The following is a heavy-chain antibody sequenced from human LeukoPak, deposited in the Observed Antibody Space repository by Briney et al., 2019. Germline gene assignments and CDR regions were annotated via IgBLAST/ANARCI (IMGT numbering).Heavy chain of an antibody. Sequence: GGSLRLSCAASGFTFSSYAMSWVRQAPGKGLEWVSAISSSSSTIYYADSVKGRFTISRDNAKNSLYLQMNSLRAEDTAVYYCARDPIYSAYDYVNGGGLWGQGTLVTVSS. CDR1: GFTFSSYA. J-gene: IGHJ4*02. CDR3: ARDPIYSAYDYVNGGGL. V-gene: IGHV3-48*01. D-gene: IGHD3-16*01. CDR2: ISSSSSTI.